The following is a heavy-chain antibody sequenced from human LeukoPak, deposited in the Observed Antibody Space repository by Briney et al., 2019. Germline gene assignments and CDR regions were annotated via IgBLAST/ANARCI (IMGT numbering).Heavy chain of an antibody. D-gene: IGHD3-3*01. Sequence: PGGSLRLSCAASGFTFSSYWMHWVRQAPGKGLVWVSRINSDGSSTSYADSVKGRFTTSRDNAKKSLFLQMTSLRAEDTAVYYCTRVSWRGEIFWGQGTLVSVSS. V-gene: IGHV3-74*01. CDR1: GFTFSSYW. CDR2: INSDGSST. CDR3: TRVSWRGEIF. J-gene: IGHJ4*02.